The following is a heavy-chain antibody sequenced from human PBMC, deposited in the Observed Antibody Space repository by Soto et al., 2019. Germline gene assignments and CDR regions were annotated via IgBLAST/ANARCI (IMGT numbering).Heavy chain of an antibody. CDR2: TYYRSQWFD. V-gene: IGHV6-1*02. Sequence: QVQLQQSGPGLVKPSQTLSLTCAISGDSVSSNSAAWNWIRQSPSRGLEWLGRTYYRSQWFDDYAESVRSRITITPDTSKNQFSLQLNSVTPEDTAVYYCARDSSGYYYRDFDCWGQGTLVTVSS. D-gene: IGHD3-22*01. CDR1: GDSVSSNSAA. CDR3: ARDSSGYYYRDFDC. J-gene: IGHJ4*02.